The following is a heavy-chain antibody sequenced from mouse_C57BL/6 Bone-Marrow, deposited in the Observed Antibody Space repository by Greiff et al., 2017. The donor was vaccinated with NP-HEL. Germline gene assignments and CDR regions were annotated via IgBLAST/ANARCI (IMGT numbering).Heavy chain of an antibody. J-gene: IGHJ1*03. V-gene: IGHV1-42*01. CDR3: ARSGGWYFDV. D-gene: IGHD3-1*01. CDR1: GYSFTGYY. Sequence: EVQLQQSGPELVKPGASVKISCKASGYSFTGYYMNWVKQSPEKSLEWIGEINPSTGGTTYNQKFKAKATLTVDKSSSTAYMQLKSLTSEDSAVYYCARSGGWYFDVWGTGTTVTVSS. CDR2: INPSTGGT.